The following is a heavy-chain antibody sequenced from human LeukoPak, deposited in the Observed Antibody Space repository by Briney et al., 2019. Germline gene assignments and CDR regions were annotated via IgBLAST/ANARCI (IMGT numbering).Heavy chain of an antibody. V-gene: IGHV3-7*01. CDR1: GFTFSSYW. CDR3: ASAGAYGSGYYFDY. D-gene: IGHD3-10*01. J-gene: IGHJ4*02. CDR2: IKQDGSEK. Sequence: GGSLRLSCAASGFTFSSYWMSWVRQAPGKGLEWVANIKQDGSEKYYVDSVKGRFTISRDNAKNSLYLQMNSLRAEDTAVNYCASAGAYGSGYYFDYWGQGTLVTVSP.